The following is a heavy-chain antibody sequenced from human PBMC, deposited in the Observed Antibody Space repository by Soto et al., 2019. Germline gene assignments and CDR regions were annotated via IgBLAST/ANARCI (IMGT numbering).Heavy chain of an antibody. Sequence: PGESLMISCTGSGNIFTSYLLGGGRALPGNGLEWMGIIYPGDSDTRYSQSFQGQVTISADKSISTAYLQWSSLKASDTAMYYCARHSSGWSIDYWGQGTLVTVSS. CDR2: IYPGDSDT. CDR1: GNIFTSYL. CDR3: ARHSSGWSIDY. V-gene: IGHV5-51*01. J-gene: IGHJ4*02. D-gene: IGHD6-19*01.